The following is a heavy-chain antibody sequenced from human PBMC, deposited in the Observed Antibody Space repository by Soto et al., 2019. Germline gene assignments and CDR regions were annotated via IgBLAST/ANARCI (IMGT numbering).Heavy chain of an antibody. CDR3: ASGSHVPHY. V-gene: IGHV4-30-2*01. CDR1: GGSISSGGYS. D-gene: IGHD6-6*01. CDR2: LSHSGST. Sequence: QLQLQESGSGLVKPSQTLSLTCAVSGGSISSGGYSWSWIRQPPGKGREWIGYLSHSGSTYYNPSLESPVTISVDGSKNQFSLKLSSVTAADTAVYFCASGSHVPHYWAQGTLVTVS. J-gene: IGHJ4*02.